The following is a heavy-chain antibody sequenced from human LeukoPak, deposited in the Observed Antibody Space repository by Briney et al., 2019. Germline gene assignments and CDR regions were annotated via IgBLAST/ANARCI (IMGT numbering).Heavy chain of an antibody. Sequence: SGGSLRLSCAASGFTFSSYAMSWVRQAPGKGLEWVSSISSSSSYIYYADSVKGRFTISRDNAKNSLYLQMNSLKTEDTTVYYCTTVVEDFWSGSGDGYYYYYMDVWGKGTTVTVSS. CDR1: GFTFSSYA. D-gene: IGHD3-3*01. J-gene: IGHJ6*03. CDR2: ISSSSSYI. V-gene: IGHV3-21*03. CDR3: TTVVEDFWSGSGDGYYYYYMDV.